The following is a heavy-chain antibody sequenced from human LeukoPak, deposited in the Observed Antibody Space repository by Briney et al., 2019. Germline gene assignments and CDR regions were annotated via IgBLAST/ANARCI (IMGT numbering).Heavy chain of an antibody. CDR3: ARPCSSTSCPDY. D-gene: IGHD2-2*01. CDR2: ISYDGSNK. J-gene: IGHJ4*02. V-gene: IGHV3-30-3*01. Sequence: GGSLRLSCAASGFTVSSYAMHWVRQAPGKGLEWVAVISYDGSNKYYADSVKGRFTISRDNSKNTLYLQMNSLRAEDTAVYYCARPCSSTSCPDYWGQGTLVTVSS. CDR1: GFTVSSYA.